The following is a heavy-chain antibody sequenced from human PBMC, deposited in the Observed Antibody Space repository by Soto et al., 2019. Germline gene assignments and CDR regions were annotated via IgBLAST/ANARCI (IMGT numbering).Heavy chain of an antibody. D-gene: IGHD6-13*01. J-gene: IGHJ5*02. CDR3: ARELIAAAGIWFDP. Sequence: PSETLSLTCTVSGGSISSYYWSWIRQPPGKGLEWIGYIYYSGSTNYNPSLKGRVTISVDTSKNQFSLKLSSVTAADTAVYYCARELIAAAGIWFDPWGQGTLVTVSS. CDR2: IYYSGST. V-gene: IGHV4-59*01. CDR1: GGSISSYY.